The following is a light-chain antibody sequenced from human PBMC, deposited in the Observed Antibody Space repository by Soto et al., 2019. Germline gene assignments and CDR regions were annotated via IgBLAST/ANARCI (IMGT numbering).Light chain of an antibody. CDR3: CSYAGISTSV. CDR1: SSDVGSYNL. J-gene: IGLJ2*01. Sequence: QSALTQPASVSGSPGQSITIYCTGTSSDVGSYNLVSWYQQHPGKAPKLMIYEGSKRPSGVSNRFSGSKSGNTASLTISGLQAEDEADYYCCSYAGISTSVFGGGTKLTVL. CDR2: EGS. V-gene: IGLV2-23*01.